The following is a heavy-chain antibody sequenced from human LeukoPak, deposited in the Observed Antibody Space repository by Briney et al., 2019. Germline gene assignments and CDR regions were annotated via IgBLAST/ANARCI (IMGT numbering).Heavy chain of an antibody. J-gene: IGHJ3*02. CDR2: IYYSGST. V-gene: IGHV4-39*07. D-gene: IGHD4-23*01. CDR1: GGSNSSSSYY. Sequence: SETLSLTCTVSGGSNSSSSYYWGWIRQPPGKGLEWIGSIYYSGSTYYNPSLKSRVTISVDTSKNQFSLKLSSVTAADTAVYYCATYGGHAFDIWGQGTMVTVSS. CDR3: ATYGGHAFDI.